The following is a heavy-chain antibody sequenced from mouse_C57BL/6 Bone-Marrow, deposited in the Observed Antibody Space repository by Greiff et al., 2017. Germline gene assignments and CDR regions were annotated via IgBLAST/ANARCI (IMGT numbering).Heavy chain of an antibody. V-gene: IGHV1-81*01. CDR3: ARPDLYYFDD. J-gene: IGHJ2*01. Sequence: QVQLQQSGAELARPGASVKLSCKASGYTFTSYGISWVKQRTGQGLEWIGEIYPGSGNTYYNEKFKGKATLTADKSSSTAYMELRSLTYEDAAVYFCARPDLYYFDDWGQGTTLTVAS. D-gene: IGHD2-13*01. CDR1: GYTFTSYG. CDR2: IYPGSGNT.